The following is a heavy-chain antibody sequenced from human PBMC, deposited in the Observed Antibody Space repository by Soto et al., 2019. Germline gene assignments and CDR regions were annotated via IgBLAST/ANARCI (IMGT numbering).Heavy chain of an antibody. D-gene: IGHD6-19*01. CDR2: ISSSGRTT. CDR3: ARGTYRVSGSGSNWFDP. Sequence: EVQLVESGGGLVQPGGSLRLSCVASGFIFSNYEMDWVRQAPGKGLEWLSYISSSGRTTYYAESVKGRFTISRDNAKNSLDLQMNSLRGEDTALYYCARGTYRVSGSGSNWFDPWGQGTLVTVS. V-gene: IGHV3-48*03. CDR1: GFIFSNYE. J-gene: IGHJ5*02.